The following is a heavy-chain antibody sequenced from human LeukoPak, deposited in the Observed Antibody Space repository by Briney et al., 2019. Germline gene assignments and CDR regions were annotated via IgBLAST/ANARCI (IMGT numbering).Heavy chain of an antibody. D-gene: IGHD1-26*01. CDR3: ARQAGSYLGIDAFDI. J-gene: IGHJ3*02. CDR1: GYRLTSYW. V-gene: IGHV5-51*01. Sequence: RGESLEISCKGSGYRLTSYWIGWVRQIPGKGLEWMGIIYPGDSDTRYSPSFQGQVTISADKSISTAYLQWSSLKASDTAMYYCARQAGSYLGIDAFDIWGQGTMVTVSS. CDR2: IYPGDSDT.